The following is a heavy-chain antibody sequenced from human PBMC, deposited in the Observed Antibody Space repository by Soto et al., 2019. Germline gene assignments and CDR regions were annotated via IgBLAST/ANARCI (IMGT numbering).Heavy chain of an antibody. J-gene: IGHJ6*02. CDR2: IWYDGSNK. CDR1: GFTFSSYG. D-gene: IGHD3-10*01. CDR3: ARDPATYGSGRYGMDV. Sequence: GGSLRLSCAASGFTFSSYGMHWVRQAPGKGLEWVAVIWYDGSNKYYADSVKGRFTISRDNSKNTLYLQMNSLRAEDTAVYYCARDPATYGSGRYGMDVWGQGTTVTVSS. V-gene: IGHV3-33*01.